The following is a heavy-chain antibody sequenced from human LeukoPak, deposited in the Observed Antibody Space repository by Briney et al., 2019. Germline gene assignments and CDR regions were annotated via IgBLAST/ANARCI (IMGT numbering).Heavy chain of an antibody. CDR2: IIPILGIA. V-gene: IGHV1-69*04. CDR3: ARTYYGSGSYYNYYYYGMDV. D-gene: IGHD3-10*01. Sequence: ASVKVSCKASGYTFTSYGISWVRQAPGQGLEWVGRIIPILGIANYAQKFQGRVTITADKSTSTAYMELSSLRSEDTAVYYCARTYYGSGSYYNYYYYGMDVWGQGTTVTVSS. CDR1: GYTFTSYG. J-gene: IGHJ6*02.